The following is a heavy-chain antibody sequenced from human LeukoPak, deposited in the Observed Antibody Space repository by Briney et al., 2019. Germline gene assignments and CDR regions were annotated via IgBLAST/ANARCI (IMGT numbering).Heavy chain of an antibody. Sequence: GASVKVSCKASGYTFTGYYMHWVRQAPGQGLEWMGWINPNSGGTNYAQKFQGRVTMTRDTSISTAYMELSRLRSDDTAVYCCARGMTYYYDSSGCYYQDYWGQGTLVTVSS. D-gene: IGHD3-22*01. V-gene: IGHV1-2*02. CDR1: GYTFTGYY. CDR3: ARGMTYYYDSSGCYYQDY. J-gene: IGHJ4*02. CDR2: INPNSGGT.